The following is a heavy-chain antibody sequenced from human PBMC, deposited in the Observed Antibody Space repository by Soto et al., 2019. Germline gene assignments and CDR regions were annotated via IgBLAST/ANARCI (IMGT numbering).Heavy chain of an antibody. CDR2: TRNKANSHTT. CDR1: GFTFSDHY. CDR3: ARATTVTDY. Sequence: GGSVRLSCAASGFTFSDHYMDWVRQAPGKGLEWVGRTRNKANSHTTEYAASVKGRFTISRDDSKNSLYLQMNSLKVEDTAVYYCARATTVTDYWGQGALVTVSS. J-gene: IGHJ4*02. D-gene: IGHD4-17*01. V-gene: IGHV3-72*01.